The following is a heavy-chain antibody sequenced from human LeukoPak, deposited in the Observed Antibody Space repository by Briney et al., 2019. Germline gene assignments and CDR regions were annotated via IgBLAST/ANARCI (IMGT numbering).Heavy chain of an antibody. D-gene: IGHD2-15*01. CDR2: IIPILGIA. J-gene: IGHJ4*02. CDR3: AREQGGRDPYFDY. CDR1: GGTFSSYA. V-gene: IGHV1-69*04. Sequence: ASVKVSCKASGGTFSSYAISWVRQAPGQGLEWMGRIIPILGIANYAQKFQGRVTITADKSTSTAYMELSSLRSEDTAVYYCAREQGGRDPYFDYWGQGTLVTVSS.